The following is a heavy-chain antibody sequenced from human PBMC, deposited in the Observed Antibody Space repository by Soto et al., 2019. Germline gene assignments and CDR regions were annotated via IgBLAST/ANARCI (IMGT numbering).Heavy chain of an antibody. CDR3: ARCSSTSCYVLASFDY. J-gene: IGHJ4*02. D-gene: IGHD2-2*01. V-gene: IGHV3-20*04. CDR2: INWNAGST. Sequence: EVELVESGGGVVRPGGSLRLSCAASGFTCDDYAMSWVRQGPGKGLERVASINWNAGSTTYADSVKGRFTISRDNAKNSLYLQINSLIADDTGLYYCARCSSTSCYVLASFDYWGQGTLVTVSS. CDR1: GFTCDDYA.